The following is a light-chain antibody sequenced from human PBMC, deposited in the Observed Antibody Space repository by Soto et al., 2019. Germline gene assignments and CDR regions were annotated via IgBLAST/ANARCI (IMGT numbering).Light chain of an antibody. CDR1: QTISSW. CDR3: QHYNSYSEA. J-gene: IGKJ1*01. CDR2: KAS. Sequence: DIQMTQSPATLSGSVGDRVTITCRASQTISSWLAWYQQKPGKAPKLLIYKASTLKSGVPSRFSGSGSGTDFTLTISSLQPDDFAPYYCQHYNSYSEAVGQGTKVDSK. V-gene: IGKV1-5*03.